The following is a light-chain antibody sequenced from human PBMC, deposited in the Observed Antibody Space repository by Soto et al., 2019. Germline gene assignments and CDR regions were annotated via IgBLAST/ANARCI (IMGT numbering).Light chain of an antibody. V-gene: IGKV3-20*01. J-gene: IGKJ5*01. CDR3: QQYGFSLIT. CDR1: QSTYSNF. CDR2: GAS. Sequence: EIVLTQSPATLSLSPGQRSTLSCSASQSTYSNFLAWYQQKPGQAPRLLIYGASSRATGIPDRFSGSGSGTDFTLTISRLQPEDSALYYCQQYGFSLITFGQGTRLEIK.